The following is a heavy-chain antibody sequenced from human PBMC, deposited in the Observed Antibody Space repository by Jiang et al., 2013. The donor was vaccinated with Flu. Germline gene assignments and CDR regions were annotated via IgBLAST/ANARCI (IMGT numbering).Heavy chain of an antibody. V-gene: IGHV1-69*02. J-gene: IGHJ4*02. Sequence: GAEVKKPGASVKVSCKASGYTFTSYTISWVRQAPGQGLEWMGRIIPILGIANYAQKFQGRVTITADKSTSTAYMELSSLRSEDTAVYYCASHVGPMVRGVIPSYFDYWGQGTLVTVSS. D-gene: IGHD3-10*01. CDR1: GYTFTSYT. CDR2: IIPILGIA. CDR3: ASHVGPMVRGVIPSYFDY.